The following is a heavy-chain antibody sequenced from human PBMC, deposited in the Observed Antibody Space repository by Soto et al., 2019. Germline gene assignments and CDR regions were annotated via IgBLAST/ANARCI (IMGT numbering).Heavy chain of an antibody. CDR2: RYHSGST. CDR1: GGSISSGGYS. D-gene: IGHD4-17*01. V-gene: IGHV4-30-2*01. Sequence: QLQLQESGSGLVKPSQTLSLTCAVSGGSISSGGYSWSWIRQPPGKGLEWIGYRYHSGSTYYNPSLKSRVTISVDRSKNQFSLNLSSVTAADTALYYCARAMTTVTTLDYWGQGTLVTVSS. CDR3: ARAMTTVTTLDY. J-gene: IGHJ4*02.